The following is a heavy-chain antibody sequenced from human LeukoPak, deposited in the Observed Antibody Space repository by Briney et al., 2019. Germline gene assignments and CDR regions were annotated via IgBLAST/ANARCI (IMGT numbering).Heavy chain of an antibody. D-gene: IGHD3-10*01. CDR2: IYTSGST. CDR3: ARDRVSGWFGETLTADGMDV. V-gene: IGHV4-4*07. J-gene: IGHJ6*01. CDR1: GGSISSYY. Sequence: SETLSLTCTASGGSISSYYWSWIRQPAGKGLEWIGRIYTSGSTNYNPSLESRVTMSLDTSKNQFSLELYSVTAADTAVYYCARDRVSGWFGETLTADGMDVWGQGTTVTVSS.